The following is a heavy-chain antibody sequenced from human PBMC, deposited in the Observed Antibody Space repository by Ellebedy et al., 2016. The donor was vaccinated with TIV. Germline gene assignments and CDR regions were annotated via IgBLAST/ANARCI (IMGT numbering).Heavy chain of an antibody. CDR2: IYSGGRT. J-gene: IGHJ6*02. V-gene: IGHV3-66*01. Sequence: GESLKISCVASGFTINNSYMTWVRQAPGKGLEWVSIIYSGGRTYYADSVKGRFTISRDNAKNSLYLQMNSLRAEDTAVYYCARESGGYDFWSGYYALDYYGMDVWGQGTTVTVSS. CDR1: GFTINNSY. CDR3: ARESGGYDFWSGYYALDYYGMDV. D-gene: IGHD3-3*01.